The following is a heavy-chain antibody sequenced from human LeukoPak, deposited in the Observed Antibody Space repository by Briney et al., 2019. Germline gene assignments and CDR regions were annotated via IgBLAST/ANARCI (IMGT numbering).Heavy chain of an antibody. V-gene: IGHV3-53*01. CDR1: GFIVSTGY. CDR3: ARGTLDN. Sequence: PGGSLRLSCAASGFIVSTGYINWVRQAPGKGLEWVSVIYSDGSTKYADSVKARFTISRDNSKNTVYLQMKSLRVEDTAVYYCARGTLDNWGQGTLVTVSS. J-gene: IGHJ4*02. D-gene: IGHD3/OR15-3a*01. CDR2: IYSDGST.